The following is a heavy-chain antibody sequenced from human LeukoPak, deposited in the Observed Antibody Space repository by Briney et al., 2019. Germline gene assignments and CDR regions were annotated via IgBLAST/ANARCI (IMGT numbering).Heavy chain of an antibody. D-gene: IGHD6-19*01. CDR3: ASQLYSSGWVDY. Sequence: GESLKISCKGSGYSFTSYWISWVRQMPGKGLEWMGRIDPSDSYTNYSPSFQGHVTISADKSISTAYLQWSSLKASDTAMYYYASQLYSSGWVDYWGQGTLVTVSS. CDR2: IDPSDSYT. J-gene: IGHJ4*02. CDR1: GYSFTSYW. V-gene: IGHV5-10-1*01.